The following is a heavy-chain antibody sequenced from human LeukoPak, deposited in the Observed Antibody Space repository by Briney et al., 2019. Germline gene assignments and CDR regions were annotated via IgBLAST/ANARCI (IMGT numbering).Heavy chain of an antibody. J-gene: IGHJ4*02. Sequence: PSETLSLTCTVSGGSISGYYWSWIRQPPGKGLEWIGYIYYSGSTNYNPSLKSRVTISVDTSKNQFSLKLSSVTAADTAVYYCARVSGYDWESLYDYWGQGTLVTVSS. CDR2: IYYSGST. CDR3: ARVSGYDWESLYDY. V-gene: IGHV4-59*01. D-gene: IGHD5-12*01. CDR1: GGSISGYY.